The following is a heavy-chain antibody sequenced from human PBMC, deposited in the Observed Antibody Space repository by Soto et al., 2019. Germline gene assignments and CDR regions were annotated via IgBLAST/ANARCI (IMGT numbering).Heavy chain of an antibody. D-gene: IGHD3-10*01. CDR2: ISAYNGNT. V-gene: IGHV1-18*01. CDR1: GYTFTSYG. CDR3: ARNGLLWFGDNWFDP. J-gene: IGHJ5*02. Sequence: ASVKVSCKASGYTFTSYGISWVRQAPGQGLEWMGWISAYNGNTNYAQKLQGRVTMTTDTSTSTAYMELRSLRSDDTAVYYCARNGLLWFGDNWFDPWGQGXLVTVYS.